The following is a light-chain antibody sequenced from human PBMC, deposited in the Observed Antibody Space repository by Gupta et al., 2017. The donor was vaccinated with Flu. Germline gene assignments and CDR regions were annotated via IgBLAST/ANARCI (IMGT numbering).Light chain of an antibody. Sequence: PSSLSASVGDRVTITCRASQTINMFLNWYQQKPGKAPQLLITSTSNLKTGVPARFSGSGSGTNFSLTISRLQPEDFATYYCRESDSLPPTFGGGTQVEIK. V-gene: IGKV1-39*01. CDR3: RESDSLPPT. CDR2: STS. J-gene: IGKJ4*01. CDR1: QTINMF.